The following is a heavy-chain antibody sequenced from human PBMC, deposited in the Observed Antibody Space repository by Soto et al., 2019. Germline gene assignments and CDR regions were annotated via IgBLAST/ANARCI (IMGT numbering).Heavy chain of an antibody. J-gene: IGHJ4*02. D-gene: IGHD3-3*01. CDR3: ARSDYDFWSGYLYPDY. Sequence: SEIPPLTFTFSGTFIRSSSYYWGWFRPPPGKGLEWIGSIYYSGSTYYNPSLKSRVTISVDTSKNQFSLKLSSVTAADTAVYYCARSDYDFWSGYLYPDYWGQGTLVTVSS. CDR1: GTFIRSSSYY. CDR2: IYYSGST. V-gene: IGHV4-39*01.